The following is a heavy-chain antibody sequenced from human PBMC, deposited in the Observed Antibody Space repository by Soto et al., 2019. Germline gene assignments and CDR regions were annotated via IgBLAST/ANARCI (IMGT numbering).Heavy chain of an antibody. V-gene: IGHV1-69*12. D-gene: IGHD1-7*01. CDR1: GGTFSSYA. CDR3: ARGLTGTTLAYGMDV. CDR2: FIPIFGTA. J-gene: IGHJ6*02. Sequence: QVQLVQSGAEVKKPGSSVKVSCKASGGTFSSYAISWVRQAPGQGLEWMGGFIPIFGTADYAQKFQGRVTITADEATSTAYMELSSLRSEDTAVYYCARGLTGTTLAYGMDVWGQGTTVTVSS.